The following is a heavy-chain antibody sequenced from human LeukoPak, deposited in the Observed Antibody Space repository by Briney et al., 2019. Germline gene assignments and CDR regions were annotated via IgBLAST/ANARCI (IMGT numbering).Heavy chain of an antibody. D-gene: IGHD2-21*02. J-gene: IGHJ4*02. CDR3: AKGSGGDMTGVPFDY. Sequence: PGGSLRLSCAASGFTFSSYGMHWVRQAPGKGLEWVAVISYDGSNKYYADSVKGRFTISRDNSKNTLYLQMNSLRAEDTAVYYCAKGSGGDMTGVPFDYWGQGTLVTVSS. V-gene: IGHV3-30*18. CDR1: GFTFSSYG. CDR2: ISYDGSNK.